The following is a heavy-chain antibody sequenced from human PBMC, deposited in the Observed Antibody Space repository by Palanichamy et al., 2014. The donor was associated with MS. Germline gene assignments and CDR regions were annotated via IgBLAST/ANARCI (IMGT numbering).Heavy chain of an antibody. V-gene: IGHV4-61*08. CDR3: ARGQTKDGFEI. CDR2: SYYTGST. J-gene: IGHJ3*02. CDR1: GDSLRSAGYY. Sequence: QVQLQESGPGLVKPSETLSLTCTVSGDSLRSAGYYWSWVRQPPGKGPEWMGYSYYTGSTNYNSALKSRLTISVDTSKNQFSLKLSSVTAADTALYYCARGQTKDGFEIWGQGTMAIVSS.